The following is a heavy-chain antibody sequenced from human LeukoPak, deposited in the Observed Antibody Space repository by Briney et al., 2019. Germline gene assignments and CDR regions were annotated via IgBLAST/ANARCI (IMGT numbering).Heavy chain of an antibody. CDR1: GGSISSGGYS. D-gene: IGHD6-6*01. J-gene: IGHJ3*02. Sequence: SQTLSPTCAVSGGSISSGGYSWSWIRQPPGKGLEWIGYIYHSGSTYYNPSLKSRVTISVDRSKNQFSLELSSVTAADTAVYYCARTSIAARRANAFDIWGQGTMVTVSS. CDR3: ARTSIAARRANAFDI. V-gene: IGHV4-30-2*01. CDR2: IYHSGST.